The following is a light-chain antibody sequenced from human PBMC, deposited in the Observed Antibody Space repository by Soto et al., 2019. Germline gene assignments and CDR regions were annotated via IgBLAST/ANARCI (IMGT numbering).Light chain of an antibody. CDR2: GNS. CDR3: QAYDSGLSGPV. V-gene: IGLV1-40*01. Sequence: QSVLTQPPSVSGAPGQRVTASCTGSSSNIGAGSDVQWYQQLPGTAPKLLIYGNSNRPSGVPDRFSGSKSGTSASLAITGLQAEDEADYYCQAYDSGLSGPVFGTGTKLTVL. J-gene: IGLJ1*01. CDR1: SSNIGAGSD.